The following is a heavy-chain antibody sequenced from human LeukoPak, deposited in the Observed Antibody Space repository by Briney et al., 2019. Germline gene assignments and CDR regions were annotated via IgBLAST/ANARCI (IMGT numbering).Heavy chain of an antibody. V-gene: IGHV4-30-4*01. CDR1: GGSISSGDYH. Sequence: SETLSLTCTVSGGSISSGDYHWSWIRQPPGKGLEWIGYIYYSGSTYYNPSLKSRVTISVDTSKNQFSLKLSSVTAADTAVYYCASRQGYCSSTSCHEFDYWGQGTLVTVSS. CDR2: IYYSGST. J-gene: IGHJ4*02. D-gene: IGHD2-2*01. CDR3: ASRQGYCSSTSCHEFDY.